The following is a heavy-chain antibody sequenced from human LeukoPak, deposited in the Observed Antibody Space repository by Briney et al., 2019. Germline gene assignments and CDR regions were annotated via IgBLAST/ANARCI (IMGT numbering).Heavy chain of an antibody. CDR1: GFTFSSYA. J-gene: IGHJ4*02. CDR3: ARWYSSSWRIIDY. D-gene: IGHD6-13*01. V-gene: IGHV3-30-3*01. Sequence: GGSLRLSCAASGFTFSSYAMSWVRQAPGKGLEWVAVISYDGSNKYYADSVKGRFTISRDNSKNTLYLQMNSLRAEDTAVYYCARWYSSSWRIIDYWGQGTLVTVSS. CDR2: ISYDGSNK.